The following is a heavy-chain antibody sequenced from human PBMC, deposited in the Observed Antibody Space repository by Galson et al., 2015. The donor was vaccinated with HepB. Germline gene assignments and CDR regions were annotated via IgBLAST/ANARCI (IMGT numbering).Heavy chain of an antibody. J-gene: IGHJ6*02. CDR3: AKGDRIVVVPAAMPGLYYYYGMDV. CDR1: GFTFSSYG. Sequence: SLRLSCAASGFTFSSYGMHWVRQAPGKGLEWVAVISYDGSNKYYADSVKGRFTISRDNSKNTLYLQMNSLRAEDTAVYYCAKGDRIVVVPAAMPGLYYYYGMDVWGQGTTVTVSS. CDR2: ISYDGSNK. D-gene: IGHD2-2*01. V-gene: IGHV3-30*18.